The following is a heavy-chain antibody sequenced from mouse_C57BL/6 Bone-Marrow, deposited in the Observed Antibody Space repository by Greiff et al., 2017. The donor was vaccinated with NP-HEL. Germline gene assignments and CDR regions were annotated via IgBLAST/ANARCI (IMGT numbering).Heavy chain of an antibody. CDR1: GYTFTDYY. V-gene: IGHV1-77*01. D-gene: IGHD2-4*01. J-gene: IGHJ4*01. CDR3: AREGVYYDYDVDAMDY. Sequence: QVQLQQSGAELVKPGASVKISCKASGYTFTDYYINWVKQRPGQGLEWIGKIGPGSGSTYYNEKFKGKATLTADKSSSTAYMQLSSLTSEDSAVYFCAREGVYYDYDVDAMDYWGQGTSVTVSS. CDR2: IGPGSGST.